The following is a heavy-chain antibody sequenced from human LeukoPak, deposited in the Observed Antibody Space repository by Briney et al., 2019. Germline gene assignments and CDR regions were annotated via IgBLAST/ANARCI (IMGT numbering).Heavy chain of an antibody. CDR2: INHSGST. CDR3: ARHRPYGSGSYDY. D-gene: IGHD3-10*01. J-gene: IGHJ4*02. CDR1: GGSFSGYY. V-gene: IGHV4-34*01. Sequence: SETLSLTCAVYGGSFSGYYWSWIRQPPGKGLEWIGEINHSGSTNYNPSLKSRVTISVDTSKNQFSLKLSSVTAADTAVYYCARHRPYGSGSYDYWGQGTLVTVSS.